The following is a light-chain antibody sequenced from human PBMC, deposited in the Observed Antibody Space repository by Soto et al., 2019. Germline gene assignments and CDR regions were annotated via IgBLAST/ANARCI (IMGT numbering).Light chain of an antibody. CDR3: QQFYSIPYT. CDR2: WAS. CDR1: QSVYYSPNNENF. J-gene: IGKJ2*01. V-gene: IGKV4-1*01. Sequence: DIVMTQSPDSLAVSLGERVTINCKSSQSVYYSPNNENFLTWYQQKPGQPPKVLIYWASSREAGVPDRFSGCGSGTDFTLTISGLQAEDVAVYYGQQFYSIPYTFGQGTKVWI.